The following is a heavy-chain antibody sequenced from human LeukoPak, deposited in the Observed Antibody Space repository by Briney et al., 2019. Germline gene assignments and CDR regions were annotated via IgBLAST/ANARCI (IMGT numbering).Heavy chain of an antibody. CDR1: GGSVSSGSYY. D-gene: IGHD3-3*01. CDR2: IYYSGST. CDR3: AREGPKLNYDFWSGYYYYFDY. J-gene: IGHJ4*02. Sequence: SETLSLTCTVSGGSVSSGSYYWSWIRQPPGKGLEWIGYIYYSGSTNYNPSLKSRVTISVGTSKNQFSLKLSSVTAADTAVYYYAREGPKLNYDFWSGYYYYFDYWGQGTLVTVSS. V-gene: IGHV4-61*01.